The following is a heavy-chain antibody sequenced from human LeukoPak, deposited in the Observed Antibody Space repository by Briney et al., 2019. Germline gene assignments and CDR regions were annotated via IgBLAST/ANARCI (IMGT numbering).Heavy chain of an antibody. D-gene: IGHD4-23*01. J-gene: IGHJ3*02. CDR1: GFTVSSNY. CDR2: IYSGGST. Sequence: GGSLRLSCAASGFTVSSNYMSWVRQAPGKGLEWVSVIYSGGSTYYADSVKGRFTISRDNSKNTLYLQMNSLRAEDTAVYYCARERGTNSQDAFDIWGQGTMVTVSS. V-gene: IGHV3-66*01. CDR3: ARERGTNSQDAFDI.